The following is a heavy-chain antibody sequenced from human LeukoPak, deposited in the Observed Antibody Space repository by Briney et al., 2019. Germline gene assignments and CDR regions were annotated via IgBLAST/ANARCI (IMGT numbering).Heavy chain of an antibody. D-gene: IGHD7-27*01. CDR3: ARGLGQVARYYFDY. V-gene: IGHV4-38-2*01. CDR1: GYSIRSGYY. J-gene: IGHJ4*02. Sequence: PSETLSLTCAVSGYSIRSGYYWGWIRQPPGKGLEWIGNTYHSGSTYYSPSLKSRDTISMDTSKNQFSLKLSSVTAADTAVYYCARGLGQVARYYFDYWGQGTLVTVSS. CDR2: TYHSGST.